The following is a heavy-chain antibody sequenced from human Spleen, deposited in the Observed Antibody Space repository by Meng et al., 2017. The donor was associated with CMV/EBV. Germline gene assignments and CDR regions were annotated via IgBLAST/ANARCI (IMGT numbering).Heavy chain of an antibody. J-gene: IGHJ4*02. CDR2: ISTSSNYI. Sequence: GESLKISCAASGFTFSDYSMNWVRQAPGKGLDWVSSISTSSNYIEYADSVKGRFTISRDNAKNLLYLQMHSLRAEDTAVYYCARPSRRENSGDYPPKYWGQGTLVTVSS. CDR1: GFTFSDYS. D-gene: IGHD3-10*01. CDR3: ARPSRRENSGDYPPKY. V-gene: IGHV3-21*01.